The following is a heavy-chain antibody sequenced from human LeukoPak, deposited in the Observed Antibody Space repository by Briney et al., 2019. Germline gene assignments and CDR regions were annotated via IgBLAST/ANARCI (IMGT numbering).Heavy chain of an antibody. J-gene: IGHJ6*02. CDR3: AKSSRCTDYMFYGMDV. Sequence: GGSLRLSCAASGFTFSSYAMCWVRQAPGKGLEWVSGISGSGGSTHYADSVKGRFTISRDNSKNTLYLQMNSLRAEDTAVYYCAKSSRCTDYMFYGMDVWGQGTTVTVSS. CDR2: ISGSGGST. D-gene: IGHD4-11*01. CDR1: GFTFSSYA. V-gene: IGHV3-23*01.